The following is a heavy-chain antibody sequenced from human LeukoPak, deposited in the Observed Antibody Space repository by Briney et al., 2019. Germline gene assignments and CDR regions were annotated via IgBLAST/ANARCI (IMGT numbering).Heavy chain of an antibody. D-gene: IGHD4-23*01. CDR2: IKQDGSEK. CDR3: ARFITVVTSGAFDI. J-gene: IGHJ3*02. CDR1: GFIFSSYL. V-gene: IGHV3-7*05. Sequence: GGSLRLSCAASGFIFSSYLMSWVRQAPGKGLEWVANIKQDGSEKYYVDSVKGRFTISRDNAKNSLYLQMNSLRAEDTAVYYCARFITVVTSGAFDIWGQGTMVTVSS.